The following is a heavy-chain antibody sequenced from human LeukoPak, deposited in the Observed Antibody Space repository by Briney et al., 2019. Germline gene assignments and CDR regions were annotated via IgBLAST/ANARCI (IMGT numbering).Heavy chain of an antibody. J-gene: IGHJ4*02. Sequence: PGESLRLSCAASGFTFSSYAMSWVRQAPGKGLVWVSRINSDGSSTSYADSVKGRFTISRDNAKNTLYLQMNSLRAEDTAVYYCARDYLGYSYGFFDYWGQGTLVTVSS. CDR2: INSDGSST. CDR3: ARDYLGYSYGFFDY. V-gene: IGHV3-74*01. CDR1: GFTFSSYA. D-gene: IGHD5-18*01.